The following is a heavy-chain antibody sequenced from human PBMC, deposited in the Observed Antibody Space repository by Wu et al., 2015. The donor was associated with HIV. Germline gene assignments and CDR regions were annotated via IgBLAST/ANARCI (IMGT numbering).Heavy chain of an antibody. D-gene: IGHD3-22*01. CDR3: ARGLLTMIETSVGYYFDY. CDR2: IDHSESA. V-gene: IGHV4-34*02. J-gene: IGHJ4*02. CDR1: GGSFSGYY. Sequence: QVQLQQWGAGLLKPSETLSLTCGVNGGSFSGYYRIWIRQPPGKGLEWIGDIDHSESATYNPSLKSRVTISGDTSKKQFFLNLKSVTAADTAVYFCARGLLTMIETSVGYYFDYWGQGTLVTVSS.